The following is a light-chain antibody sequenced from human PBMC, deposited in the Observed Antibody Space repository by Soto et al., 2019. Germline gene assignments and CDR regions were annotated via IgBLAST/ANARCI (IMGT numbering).Light chain of an antibody. J-gene: IGKJ4*01. CDR3: QHYDHLPPLS. CDR1: QDIKNY. CDR2: DAS. Sequence: DIQMTQSPSSLSASVGDRVTITCQASQDIKNYLNWYQQKPGKAPNLLIYDASNLKTGVPSRFSGSGSGTHFXFTISSLQPEDIATYYCQHYDHLPPLSFGGGTKVEIK. V-gene: IGKV1-33*01.